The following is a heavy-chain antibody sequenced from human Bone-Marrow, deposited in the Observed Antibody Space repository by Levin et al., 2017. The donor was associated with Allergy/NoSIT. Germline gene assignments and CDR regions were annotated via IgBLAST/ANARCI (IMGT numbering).Heavy chain of an antibody. CDR1: GSSISSDNW. J-gene: IGHJ5*02. CDR3: ARKPAARGWFDP. D-gene: IGHD2-2*01. CDR2: IYHSGST. Sequence: NPSETLSLTCAVSGSSISSDNWWGWIRQPPGKGLEWIGYIYHSGSTYCNPSLKSRVTMSVDTSKNQFSLSLSSVTAVDTAVYYCARKPAARGWFDPWGQGTLVTVSS. V-gene: IGHV4-28*01.